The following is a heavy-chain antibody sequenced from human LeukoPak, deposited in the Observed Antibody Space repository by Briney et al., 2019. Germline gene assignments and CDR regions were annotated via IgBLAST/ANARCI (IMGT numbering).Heavy chain of an antibody. CDR3: ARGAIPNWFDP. V-gene: IGHV4-59*11. J-gene: IGHJ5*02. D-gene: IGHD2-21*01. CDR1: GGSISSHY. CDR2: IYYSGST. Sequence: SETLSLTCTVPGGSISSHYWSWIRQPPGKGLEWIGYIYYSGSTNYNPSLKSRVTISVDTSKNQFSLKLSSVTAADTAVYYCARGAIPNWFDPWGQGTLVTVSS.